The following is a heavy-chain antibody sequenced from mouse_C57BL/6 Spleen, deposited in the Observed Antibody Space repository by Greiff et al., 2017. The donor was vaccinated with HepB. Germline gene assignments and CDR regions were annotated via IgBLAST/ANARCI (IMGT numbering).Heavy chain of an antibody. CDR2: ISGGGGNT. D-gene: IGHD3-2*02. CDR3: AREDSSGYVGAMDY. Sequence: EVQLVESGGGLVKPGGSLKLSCAASGFTFSSYTMSWVRQTPEKRLEWVATISGGGGNTYYPDSVKGRFTISRDNAKNTLYLQMSSLRSEDTALYYCAREDSSGYVGAMDYWGQGTSVTVSS. CDR1: GFTFSSYT. V-gene: IGHV5-9*01. J-gene: IGHJ4*01.